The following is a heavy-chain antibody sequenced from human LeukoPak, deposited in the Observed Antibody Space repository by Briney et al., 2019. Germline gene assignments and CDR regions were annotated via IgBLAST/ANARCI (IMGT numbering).Heavy chain of an antibody. V-gene: IGHV4-39*07. Sequence: SETLSLTCIVSGASITDGTFYWAWPRQSPEKGLEWIGTIHHRGITFYNPSLQSRVTISVDTSKNQFSLKLSAVTAADTAVYYCARAGILSTGDYFDPWGQGTVVTVSS. CDR1: GASITDGTFY. CDR3: ARAGILSTGDYFDP. D-gene: IGHD5/OR15-5a*01. J-gene: IGHJ5*02. CDR2: IHHRGIT.